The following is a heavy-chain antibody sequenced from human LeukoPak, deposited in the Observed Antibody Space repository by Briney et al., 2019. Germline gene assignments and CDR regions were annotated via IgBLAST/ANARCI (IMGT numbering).Heavy chain of an antibody. D-gene: IGHD3-9*01. CDR2: INHSGST. J-gene: IGHJ6*02. V-gene: IGHV4-34*01. CDR1: GGSFSGYY. CDR3: ARRASDILTGYQFGMDV. Sequence: PSETLSLTCAVYGGSFSGYYWSWVRQPPGKGLEWIGEINHSGSTNYNPSLKSRVTVSVDTSKNQFSLKLSSVTAADTAVYYCARRASDILTGYQFGMDVWGQGNTVTVSS.